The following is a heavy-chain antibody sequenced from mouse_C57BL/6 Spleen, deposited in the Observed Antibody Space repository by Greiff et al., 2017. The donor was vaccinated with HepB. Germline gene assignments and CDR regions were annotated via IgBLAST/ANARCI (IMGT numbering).Heavy chain of an antibody. J-gene: IGHJ4*01. D-gene: IGHD1-1*01. V-gene: IGHV1-58*01. CDR1: GYTFTSYG. CDR2: IYIGNGYT. CDR3: AKDYGSSYDYAMDY. Sequence: VHVKQSGAELVRPGSSVKMSCKTSGYTFTSYGINWVKQRPGQGLEWIGYIYIGNGYTEYNEKFKGKATLTSDTSSSTAYMQLSSLTSEDSAIYFCAKDYGSSYDYAMDYWGQGTSVTVSS.